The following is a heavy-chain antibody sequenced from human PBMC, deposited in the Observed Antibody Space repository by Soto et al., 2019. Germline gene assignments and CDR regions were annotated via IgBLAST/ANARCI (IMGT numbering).Heavy chain of an antibody. CDR2: MNPTSGNT. D-gene: IGHD1-26*01. V-gene: IGHV1-8*01. J-gene: IGHJ4*02. CDR1: GYAFTSYE. CDR3: ARGHSDPSFPLDY. Sequence: QVQLVQSGAEVKKPGASVKVSCKASGYAFTSYEITWVRQATGQGLEWMGWMNPTSGNTGYAQKFQGRVTMARATSLSTAYMELSSLISEDTALYYCARGHSDPSFPLDYWGQGTLVTVSS.